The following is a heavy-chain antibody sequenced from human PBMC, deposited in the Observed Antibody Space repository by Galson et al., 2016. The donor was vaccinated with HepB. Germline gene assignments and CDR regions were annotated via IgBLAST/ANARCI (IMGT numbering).Heavy chain of an antibody. CDR2: INQDGSDR. J-gene: IGHJ4*02. V-gene: IGHV3-7*03. CDR3: TSEPTDSEEGY. CDR1: RFTISRYW. Sequence: SLRLSCAAPRFTISRYWMSWVRQAPGKGPEWVANINQDGSDRNYVDSVKGRFTISRDNARNSLYLQMSSLRAEDTAVYYCTSEPTDSEEGYWGLGTLVTVSS.